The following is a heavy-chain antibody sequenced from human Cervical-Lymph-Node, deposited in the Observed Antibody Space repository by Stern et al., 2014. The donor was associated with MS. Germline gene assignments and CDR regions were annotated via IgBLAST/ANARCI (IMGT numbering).Heavy chain of an antibody. CDR3: VRADGSTDDY. D-gene: IGHD3-10*01. J-gene: IGHJ4*02. Sequence: QLVQSGGGLVKPGGSLRLSCAASGFSFRNYYMSWIRQAPGKGLEWVSYISSSGDHIDYADSVKGRFTISRDNAKNSLYLQMNSLRADDTAIYYCVRADGSTDDYWGQGTLVTVSS. V-gene: IGHV3-11*01. CDR1: GFSFRNYY. CDR2: ISSSGDHI.